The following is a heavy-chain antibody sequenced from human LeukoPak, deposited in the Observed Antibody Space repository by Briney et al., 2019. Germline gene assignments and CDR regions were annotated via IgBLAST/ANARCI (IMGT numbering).Heavy chain of an antibody. D-gene: IGHD3-22*01. Sequence: GGSLRLSCAASGFTVSSNYMSWVRQAPGKGLEWVSVIYSGGSTYYADSVKGRFTISRDNSKSTLYLQMNSLRAEDTAVYYCARDYYDSSGYYPRYFQHWGQGTLVTVSS. CDR3: ARDYYDSSGYYPRYFQH. V-gene: IGHV3-53*01. CDR2: IYSGGST. CDR1: GFTVSSNY. J-gene: IGHJ1*01.